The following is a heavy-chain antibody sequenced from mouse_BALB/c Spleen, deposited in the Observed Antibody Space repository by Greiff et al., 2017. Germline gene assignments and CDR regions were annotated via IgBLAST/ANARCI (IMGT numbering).Heavy chain of an antibody. J-gene: IGHJ1*01. CDR2: ISNGGGST. CDR1: GFTFSSYT. V-gene: IGHV5-12-2*01. CDR3: ARQSSQLGRYWYFDV. Sequence: EVQVVESGGGLVQPGGSLKLSCAASGFTFSSYTMSWVRQTPEKRLEWVAYISNGGGSTYYPDTVKGRFTISRDNAKNTLYLQMSSLKSEDTAMYYCARQSSQLGRYWYFDVWGAGTTVTVSS. D-gene: IGHD4-1*02.